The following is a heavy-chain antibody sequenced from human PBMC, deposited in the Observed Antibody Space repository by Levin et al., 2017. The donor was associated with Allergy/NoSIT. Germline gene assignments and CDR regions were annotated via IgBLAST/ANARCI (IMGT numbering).Heavy chain of an antibody. V-gene: IGHV4-34*01. CDR2: INHSGGT. CDR3: ARGPRDTTRVSWFDP. Sequence: SETLSLTCAVYGASFSGYYWSWIRQPPGKGLEWIGEINHSGGTNYNPSLKSRVTISVDTSKNQFSLKLSSVTAADTAVYYCARGPRDTTRVSWFDPWGQGTLVTVSS. D-gene: IGHD5-18*01. J-gene: IGHJ5*02. CDR1: GASFSGYY.